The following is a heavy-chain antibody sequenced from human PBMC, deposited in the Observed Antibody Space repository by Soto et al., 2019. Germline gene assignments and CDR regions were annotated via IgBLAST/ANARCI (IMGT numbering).Heavy chain of an antibody. J-gene: IGHJ6*02. D-gene: IGHD5-18*01. CDR1: GYPFTSYA. Sequence: ASVKISCKASGYPFTSYAMHWVRQAPGQRLEWMGWINAGNGNTKYSQKFQGRVTTTRDTSASTAYMELSSLRSEDTAVYYCARDRGYSYNYYYYGMDVWGQGTTVTVSS. V-gene: IGHV1-3*01. CDR3: ARDRGYSYNYYYYGMDV. CDR2: INAGNGNT.